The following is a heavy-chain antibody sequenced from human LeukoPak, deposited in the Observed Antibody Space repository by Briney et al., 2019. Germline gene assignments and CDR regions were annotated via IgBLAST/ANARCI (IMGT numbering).Heavy chain of an antibody. V-gene: IGHV3-43*02. CDR1: GFTFDDYA. J-gene: IGHJ4*02. Sequence: GGSLRLSCAASGFTFDDYAMHWVRQAPGKGLEWVSLISGDGGSTYYADSVKGRFTISRDNSKNSLYLQRNSLRTEDTALYYFAKDSPRTTMMWSYYFDYWGQRTLVTVPS. CDR3: AKDSPRTTMMWSYYFDY. D-gene: IGHD3-22*01. CDR2: ISGDGGST.